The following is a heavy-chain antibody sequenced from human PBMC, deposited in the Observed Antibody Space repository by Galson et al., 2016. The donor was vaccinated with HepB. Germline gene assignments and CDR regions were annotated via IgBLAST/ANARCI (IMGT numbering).Heavy chain of an antibody. CDR1: GFTFSSYT. D-gene: IGHD6-13*01. V-gene: IGHV3-30-3*01. CDR2: ISNDGNNK. CDR3: ARDPYSSSFFYNYGMDV. J-gene: IGHJ6*02. Sequence: SLRLSCAASGFTFSSYTMHWVRQAPGKGLEWVAVISNDGNNKYYADSVKGRFTISRDNFKNTLYLQMNSLRGEETAVYYCARDPYSSSFFYNYGMDVWGQGTTVIVSS.